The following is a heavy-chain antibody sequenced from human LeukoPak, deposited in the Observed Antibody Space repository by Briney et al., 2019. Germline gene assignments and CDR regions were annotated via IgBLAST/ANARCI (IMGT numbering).Heavy chain of an antibody. J-gene: IGHJ4*02. CDR2: IYPGDSDT. CDR1: GYSFTSYW. CDR3: ARTVPKDIVVVPAAGALDY. Sequence: GESLKISCKGSGYSFTSYWIGWVRQMPGKGLEGMGIIYPGDSDTRYSPSFQGQVTISADKSISTPYLQWSSLKASDTAMYYCARTVPKDIVVVPAAGALDYWGQGTLVTVSS. V-gene: IGHV5-51*01. D-gene: IGHD2-2*01.